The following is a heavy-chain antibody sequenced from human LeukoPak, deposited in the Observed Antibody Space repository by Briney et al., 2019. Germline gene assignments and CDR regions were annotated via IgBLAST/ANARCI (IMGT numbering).Heavy chain of an antibody. CDR3: ARGEAVAGTDY. V-gene: IGHV3-74*01. D-gene: IGHD6-19*01. CDR1: GFTFSSYW. J-gene: IGHJ4*02. CDR2: INSDGYSI. Sequence: GGSLRLSCAASGFTFSSYWMHWVRQAPGKGLVWVSRINSDGYSINYADSVKGRFTISRDNGKNTLYLQMNSLKAEDTAVYYCARGEAVAGTDYWGQGTQVTVSS.